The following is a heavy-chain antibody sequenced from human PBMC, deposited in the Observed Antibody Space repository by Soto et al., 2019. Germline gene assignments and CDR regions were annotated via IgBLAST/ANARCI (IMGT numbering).Heavy chain of an antibody. D-gene: IGHD2-21*02. Sequence: QVQLVQSGDEVKKPGASVKVSCKASGYIFVNYGIAWVRQAPRQGLEWMGWISPYTGNTNSASKVQGRIPVTTQTSTSTAYMDLGRLTSAATAVYYCVMVTNYVTPTPQDVWGQGTTVSVS. CDR1: GYIFVNYG. CDR3: VMVTNYVTPTPQDV. J-gene: IGHJ6*02. CDR2: ISPYTGNT. V-gene: IGHV1-18*01.